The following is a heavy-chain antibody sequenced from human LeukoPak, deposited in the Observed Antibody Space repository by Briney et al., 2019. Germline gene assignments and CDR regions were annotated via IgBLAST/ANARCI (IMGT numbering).Heavy chain of an antibody. D-gene: IGHD3-22*01. CDR1: GITLSNYG. Sequence: GGSLRLSCAVSGITLSNYGMSWVRQAPGKGLEWVAGISDSGGRTNYADSVKGRFTISRDNPKNTLYLQMNGLRAEDTAVYFCAKRGVVIRVILVGFHKEAYYFDSWGQGALVTVSP. V-gene: IGHV3-23*01. J-gene: IGHJ4*02. CDR3: AKRGVVIRVILVGFHKEAYYFDS. CDR2: ISDSGGRT.